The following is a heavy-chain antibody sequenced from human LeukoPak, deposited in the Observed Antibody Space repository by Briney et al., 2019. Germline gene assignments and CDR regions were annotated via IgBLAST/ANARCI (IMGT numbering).Heavy chain of an antibody. V-gene: IGHV4-34*01. Sequence: SETLSLTCAVYGGSFSGYYWSWIRQPPGKGLEWIGEINHSGSTNYNPSLKSRVTISVDTSKNQFSLKLSSVTAADTAVYYCARAGVVSDYFDYWGQGTLVTVSS. CDR2: INHSGST. CDR1: GGSFSGYY. D-gene: IGHD2-15*01. CDR3: ARAGVVSDYFDY. J-gene: IGHJ4*02.